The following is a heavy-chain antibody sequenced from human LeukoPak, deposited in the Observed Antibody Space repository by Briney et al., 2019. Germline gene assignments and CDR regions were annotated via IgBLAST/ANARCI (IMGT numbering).Heavy chain of an antibody. V-gene: IGHV4-59*08. CDR2: MYYSGST. CDR1: GGYISSYY. CDR3: VRSSTYHLFDD. D-gene: IGHD2-15*01. J-gene: IGHJ4*02. Sequence: SETLSLTCTVSGGYISSYYGSWLRQPPGKGLEWIGYMYYSGSTNYNPSLKSRVTISVDMSKNQFSLKLSSVTAADTAVYYCVRSSTYHLFDDWGQGTLVTVSS.